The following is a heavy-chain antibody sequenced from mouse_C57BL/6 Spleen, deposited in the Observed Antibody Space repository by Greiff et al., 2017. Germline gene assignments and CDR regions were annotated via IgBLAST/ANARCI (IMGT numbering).Heavy chain of an antibody. CDR3: TTPIYGSSYEGFAY. CDR2: IDPENGDT. Sequence: VQLQQSGAELVRPGASVKLSCTASGFNIKDDYMHWVKQRPEQGLEWIGWIDPENGDTEYASKFQGKATITADTSSNTAYLQLSSLTSEDTAVYYCTTPIYGSSYEGFAYWGQGTLVTVSA. CDR1: GFNIKDDY. V-gene: IGHV14-4*01. D-gene: IGHD1-1*01. J-gene: IGHJ3*01.